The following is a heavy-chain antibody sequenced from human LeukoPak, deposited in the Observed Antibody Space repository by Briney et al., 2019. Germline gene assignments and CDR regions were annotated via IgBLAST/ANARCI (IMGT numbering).Heavy chain of an antibody. CDR2: ISGSGGST. CDR3: AKDPNQGLRCFDWFSHYFDY. V-gene: IGHV3-23*01. CDR1: GFTFSSYA. D-gene: IGHD3-9*01. J-gene: IGHJ4*02. Sequence: GGSLRLSCAASGFTFSSYAMSWVRQAPGKGLEWVSAISGSGGSTYYADSVKGRFTISRDNSKNTLYLQMNSLRAEDTAVYYCAKDPNQGLRCFDWFSHYFDYWGQGTLVTVSS.